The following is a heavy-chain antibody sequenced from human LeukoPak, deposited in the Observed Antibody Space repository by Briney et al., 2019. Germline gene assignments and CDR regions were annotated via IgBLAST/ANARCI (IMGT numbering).Heavy chain of an antibody. D-gene: IGHD2-15*01. V-gene: IGHV1-18*04. J-gene: IGHJ4*02. Sequence: ASVTVSCKPSVYTFTSFGISWVRQAPGQGLAWMGWIGAYNGDTNYAQKFQGRVTMTTDTSTSTAYMDLRSLKSDDTAVYYCTRDHCSGDNCPSFDYWGQGTLVTVSS. CDR3: TRDHCSGDNCPSFDY. CDR2: IGAYNGDT. CDR1: VYTFTSFG.